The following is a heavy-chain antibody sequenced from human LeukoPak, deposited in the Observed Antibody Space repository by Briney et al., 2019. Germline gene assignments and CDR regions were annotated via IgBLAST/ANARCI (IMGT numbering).Heavy chain of an antibody. J-gene: IGHJ4*02. Sequence: PSETLSLTCAVYGGSFSGYYWSWIRQPPGKGLEWIGEINHSGSTNYNPSLKSRVTISVDTSKNQFSLKLRSVTAADTAVYYCARVRVWSELAMVRGVIARSYYFDYWGQGTLVTVSS. CDR3: ARVRVWSELAMVRGVIARSYYFDY. V-gene: IGHV4-34*01. D-gene: IGHD3-10*01. CDR1: GGSFSGYY. CDR2: INHSGST.